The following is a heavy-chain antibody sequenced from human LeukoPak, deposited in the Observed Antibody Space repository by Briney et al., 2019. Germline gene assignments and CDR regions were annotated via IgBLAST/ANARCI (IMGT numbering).Heavy chain of an antibody. J-gene: IGHJ4*02. Sequence: SETLSLSCSLSGGSTSTYYWSWIRQTPGKGLQWIGYVYDSGTTNYNPSLERRVTISSDASKNVLSLNVRSVTAADTAIYYCARHGGSLGYFDYWGQGTLVTVAS. D-gene: IGHD3-16*01. CDR2: VYDSGTT. CDR1: GGSTSTYY. V-gene: IGHV4-59*08. CDR3: ARHGGSLGYFDY.